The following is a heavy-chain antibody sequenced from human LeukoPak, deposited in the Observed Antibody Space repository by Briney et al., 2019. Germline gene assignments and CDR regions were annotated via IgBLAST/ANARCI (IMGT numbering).Heavy chain of an antibody. CDR3: ARVSGAQLPSWADY. J-gene: IGHJ4*02. D-gene: IGHD2-2*01. CDR1: GGSINSYY. CDR2: IYYSGST. Sequence: PSETLSLTCTVSGGSINSYYWSWIRQPPGKGLEWIGYIYYSGSTNYNPSLKSRVTISVDTSKNQFSLKLSSVTAADTAVYYCARVSGAQLPSWADYWGQGTLVTVSS. V-gene: IGHV4-59*01.